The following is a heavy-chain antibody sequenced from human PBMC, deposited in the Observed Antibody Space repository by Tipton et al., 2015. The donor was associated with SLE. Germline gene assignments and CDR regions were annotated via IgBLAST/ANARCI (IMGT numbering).Heavy chain of an antibody. Sequence: TLSLTCNVSGGSIRSDDYYWTWIRQHPGKGLEWIGHINYGGSTYYKPSLKSRLTISVDTSKNQFSLKLSSVTAADTAVYYCARHEWLVGATKENYFDYWGQGTLVTVSS. D-gene: IGHD1-26*01. CDR1: GGSIRSDDYY. J-gene: IGHJ4*02. CDR2: INYGGST. V-gene: IGHV4-31*03. CDR3: ARHEWLVGATKENYFDY.